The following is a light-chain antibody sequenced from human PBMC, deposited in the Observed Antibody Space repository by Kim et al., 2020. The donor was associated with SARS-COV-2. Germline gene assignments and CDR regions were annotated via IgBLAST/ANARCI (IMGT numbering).Light chain of an antibody. CDR1: KLGNKY. V-gene: IGLV3-1*01. CDR3: QTWDSNPVV. Sequence: SYELTQPPSVSVSPGQTASITCSGDKLGNKYACWYQQKPGQSPLLVMYQAKRRPSGIPERFSGSNAGNTATLNISETPAMDEADYYCQTWDSNPVVFGG. CDR2: QAK. J-gene: IGLJ2*01.